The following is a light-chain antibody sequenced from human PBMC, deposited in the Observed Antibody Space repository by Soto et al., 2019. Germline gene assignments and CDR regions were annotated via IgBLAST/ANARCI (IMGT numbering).Light chain of an antibody. CDR1: QSISSW. CDR2: KAS. CDR3: QQYKSYPYT. V-gene: IGKV1-5*03. J-gene: IGKJ2*01. Sequence: DLQMTQSPSTLSASVGDGVTITCRASQSISSWLAWYQQKPGKAPKLLIYKASSLESGVPSRFSGSGSGTEFTLTISSLQPDDFATYYCQQYKSYPYTFGQGTKLEIK.